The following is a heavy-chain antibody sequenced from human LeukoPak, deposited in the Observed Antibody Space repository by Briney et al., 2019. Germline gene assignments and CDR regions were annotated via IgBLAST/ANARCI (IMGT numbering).Heavy chain of an antibody. CDR1: GFTFISYG. CDR2: IRYDGSNK. Sequence: GGSLRLSCAASGFTFISYGMHWVRQAPGKGLEWVAFIRYDGSNKYYTDSVKGRFTISRDNSKNTLSLQMNSLRAEDTAVYYCARDMGMGTRLDFWGQGTLVTVSS. V-gene: IGHV3-30*02. CDR3: ARDMGMGTRLDF. D-gene: IGHD5-24*01. J-gene: IGHJ4*02.